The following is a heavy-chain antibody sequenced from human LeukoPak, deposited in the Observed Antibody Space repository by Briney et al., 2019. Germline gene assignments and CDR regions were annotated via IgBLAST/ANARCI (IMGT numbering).Heavy chain of an antibody. CDR1: GGSISSHY. D-gene: IGHD3-3*01. Sequence: PSETLSLTCTVSGGSISSHYWGWIRQPPGKGLEWIGYIYYSGSTNYNPSLKSRVTISVDTSKNQFSLKLSSVTAADTAVYYCARGYDFWSGYYGVGWFEPWGQGTLVTVSS. V-gene: IGHV4-59*11. CDR2: IYYSGST. CDR3: ARGYDFWSGYYGVGWFEP. J-gene: IGHJ5*02.